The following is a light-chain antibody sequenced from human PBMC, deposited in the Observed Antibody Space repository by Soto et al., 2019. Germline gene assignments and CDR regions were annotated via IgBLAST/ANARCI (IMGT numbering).Light chain of an antibody. Sequence: QSALTQPASVSGSPGQSITISCTGTSSDVGGSGLVSWYQFHPGKAPKLLIFEGFKRPSGVSNRFSGSKSGSTASLTISGLQAEDEADYYCQSYDSTLSARYVFGTGTKVTVL. V-gene: IGLV2-23*01. CDR3: QSYDSTLSARYV. CDR1: SSDVGGSGL. CDR2: EGF. J-gene: IGLJ1*01.